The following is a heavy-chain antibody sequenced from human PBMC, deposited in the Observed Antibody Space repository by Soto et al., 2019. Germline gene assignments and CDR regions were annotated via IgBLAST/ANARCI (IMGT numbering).Heavy chain of an antibody. CDR1: RCTKSSYT. J-gene: IGHJ3*02. CDR3: ARGPPHDAFDI. Sequence: VSCKDSRCTKSSYTLSWVRQAPGQGLEWMGRIIPILGIANYAQKFQGRVTITADKSTSTAYMELSSLRSEDTAVYYCARGPPHDAFDIWGQGTMVTVTS. V-gene: IGHV1-69*02. CDR2: IIPILGIA.